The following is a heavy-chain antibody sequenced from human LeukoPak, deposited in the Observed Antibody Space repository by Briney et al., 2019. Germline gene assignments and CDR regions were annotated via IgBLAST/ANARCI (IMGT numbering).Heavy chain of an antibody. CDR1: GGTFSSYA. CDR3: ARGSLGIPHGMDV. V-gene: IGHV1-69*01. D-gene: IGHD7-27*01. J-gene: IGHJ6*02. Sequence: ASVNVSCTASGGTFSSYAISWVRQAPGQGLEWMGGIIPIFGTANYAQKFQGRVTITADESTSTAYMELSSLRSEDTAVYYCARGSLGIPHGMDVWGQGTTVTVSS. CDR2: IIPIFGTA.